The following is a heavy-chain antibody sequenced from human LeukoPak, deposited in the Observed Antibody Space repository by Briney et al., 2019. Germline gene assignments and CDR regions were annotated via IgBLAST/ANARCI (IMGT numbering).Heavy chain of an antibody. CDR1: GFTFSDYY. J-gene: IGHJ2*01. V-gene: IGHV3-11*01. CDR3: ARDRRHLRGYFDL. Sequence: GGSLRLSCAASGFTFSDYYMSWIRQAPGKRLEWVSYISSSGSTIYYADSVKGRFTISRDTAKNSLYLQMNSLRAEDTAVYYCARDRRHLRGYFDLWGRGTLVTVSS. CDR2: ISSSGSTI.